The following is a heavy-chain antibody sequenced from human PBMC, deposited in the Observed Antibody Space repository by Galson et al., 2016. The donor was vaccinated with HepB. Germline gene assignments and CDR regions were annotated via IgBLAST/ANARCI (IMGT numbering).Heavy chain of an antibody. Sequence: SLRLSCAASGFSFSGYPMTWVRQAPGKGLEWVSGISGSGGSTYYADSVKGRFTISRDNSKKTLYLQMNSLRAEDTAVYHCAKDWGWFGDSLQSHFDYWGQGTLVTVSS. CDR3: AKDWGWFGDSLQSHFDY. V-gene: IGHV3-23*01. CDR1: GFSFSGYP. CDR2: ISGSGGST. D-gene: IGHD3-10*01. J-gene: IGHJ4*02.